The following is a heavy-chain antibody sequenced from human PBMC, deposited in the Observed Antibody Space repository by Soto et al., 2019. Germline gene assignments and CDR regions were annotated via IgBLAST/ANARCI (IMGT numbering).Heavy chain of an antibody. CDR2: INPSTLVT. CDR3: ARNGQTYDYYFLDN. D-gene: IGHD5-12*01. V-gene: IGHV1-46*01. CDR1: GYTLTHYY. Sequence: QVQLVQSGAEVKKPGASVKVSCKASGYTLTHYYMHWVRQAPGQGPEWVGVINPSTLVTSYAQKFKGRVTITRDTSTSTVYMELNSLISEDTAVYYCARNGQTYDYYFLDNWGQGTLVTVSS. J-gene: IGHJ4*02.